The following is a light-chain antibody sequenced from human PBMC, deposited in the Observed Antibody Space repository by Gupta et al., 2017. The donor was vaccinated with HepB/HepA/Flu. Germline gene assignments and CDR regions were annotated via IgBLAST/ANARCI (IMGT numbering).Light chain of an antibody. Sequence: DIKMIQPPSSLSASVGDRVTITCRASQGIGTYLNWYQQRPGKAPNVLIYVASTLESGVPSRFGGSGSGTDFTLTITNLQPEDFGTYYCQQSDEIPRTFGQGTRVEMK. CDR1: QGIGTY. CDR2: VAS. CDR3: QQSDEIPRT. V-gene: IGKV1-39*01. J-gene: IGKJ1*01.